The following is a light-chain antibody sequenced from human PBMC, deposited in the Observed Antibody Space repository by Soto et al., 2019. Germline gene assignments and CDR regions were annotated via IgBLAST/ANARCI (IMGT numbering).Light chain of an antibody. CDR3: SSYTSSSTVV. CDR2: DVT. CDR1: SSDIGGYDY. V-gene: IGLV2-14*01. Sequence: QSALTQPASVSGSPGQSITISCTGTSSDIGGYDYVCWYRQRPGKAPKLIIYDVTNRPSGVSNRFSASKSGNTASLSISGLQAEDEADYYCSSYTSSSTVVFGGGTKLTVL. J-gene: IGLJ2*01.